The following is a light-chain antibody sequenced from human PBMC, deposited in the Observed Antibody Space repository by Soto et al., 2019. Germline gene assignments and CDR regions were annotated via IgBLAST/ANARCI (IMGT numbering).Light chain of an antibody. CDR1: QGIIDY. Sequence: DIPMTQSPSSLSASVGDRVTITCRASQGIIDYLAWYQQKPGKAPKLLIYAASTLQSGVPSRFSGSGAGTDFTLTISGLQPEDVATYFCQKYNSASQTFGQGTKVEIK. CDR3: QKYNSASQT. J-gene: IGKJ1*01. CDR2: AAS. V-gene: IGKV1-27*01.